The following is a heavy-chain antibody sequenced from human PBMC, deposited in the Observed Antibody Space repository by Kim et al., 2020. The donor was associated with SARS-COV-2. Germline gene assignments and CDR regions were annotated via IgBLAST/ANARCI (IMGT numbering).Heavy chain of an antibody. J-gene: IGHJ4*02. CDR3: ARVTHYDILTGYYKRGSAVG. Sequence: GGSLRLSCAASGFTFSSYSMNWVRQAPGKGLEWVSSISSSSSYIYYADSVKGRFTISRDNAKNSLYLQMNSLRAEDTAVYYCARVTHYDILTGYYKRGSAVGWGQGTLVTVSS. CDR1: GFTFSSYS. CDR2: ISSSSSYI. V-gene: IGHV3-21*01. D-gene: IGHD3-9*01.